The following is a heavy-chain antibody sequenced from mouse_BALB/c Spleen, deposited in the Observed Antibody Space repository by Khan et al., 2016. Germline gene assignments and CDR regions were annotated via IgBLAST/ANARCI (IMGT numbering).Heavy chain of an antibody. V-gene: IGHV4-1*02. J-gene: IGHJ3*01. Sequence: EVKLLESGGGLVHPGGSLKLSCAASGFDFSRYWMSWVRQAPGKGLEWIGEINPDSYTINYTPSLKDKFIISRDNAKNTLYLQMGKVRSEDTALSYCARAGYYRFLACWGQGTLVTVSA. D-gene: IGHD2-14*01. CDR3: ARAGYYRFLAC. CDR1: GFDFSRYW. CDR2: INPDSYTI.